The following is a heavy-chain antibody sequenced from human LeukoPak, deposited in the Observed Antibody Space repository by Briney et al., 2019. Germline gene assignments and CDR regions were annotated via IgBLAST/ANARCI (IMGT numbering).Heavy chain of an antibody. CDR2: INAGNGNT. CDR1: GYTFTSYA. J-gene: IGHJ3*02. Sequence: GASVKVSCKASGYTFTSYAMHWVRQAPGQRLEWMGWINAGNGNTKYSQKFQGRVTITRDTSASTAYMELSSLRSEDTAVYYCARGRAIVGATNDAFDIWGQGTMVTVSS. V-gene: IGHV1-3*01. CDR3: ARGRAIVGATNDAFDI. D-gene: IGHD1-26*01.